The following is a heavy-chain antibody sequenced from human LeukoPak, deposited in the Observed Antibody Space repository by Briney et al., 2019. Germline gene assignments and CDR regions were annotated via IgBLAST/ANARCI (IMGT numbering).Heavy chain of an antibody. Sequence: SETQTLPCTLSGDSLSSRNYYWGWIRQPPGKGLEWIGSIYYSGSTYYNPSLKSRVTISVDTSKNQFSLKLSSVTAAYTAVYFCVRPYLMVCGETNAFGIWGQGTMVTVSS. J-gene: IGHJ3*02. CDR3: VRPYLMVCGETNAFGI. CDR1: GDSLSSRNYY. V-gene: IGHV4-39*01. CDR2: IYYSGST. D-gene: IGHD2-21*01.